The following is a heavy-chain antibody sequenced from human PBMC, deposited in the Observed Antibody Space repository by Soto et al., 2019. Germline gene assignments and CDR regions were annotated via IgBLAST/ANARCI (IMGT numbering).Heavy chain of an antibody. Sequence: QVQLQESGPGLVKPSETLSLTCTVSGGSINSYYWNWIRQPPGKGLEWIGYISYSGSTNYNPSLKSRVTISVDTSTKQFSLKLSSVTAADTAVYYCARDTYGDYTMNVWGQGTTVTVSS. V-gene: IGHV4-59*01. CDR2: ISYSGST. J-gene: IGHJ6*02. CDR1: GGSINSYY. D-gene: IGHD4-17*01. CDR3: ARDTYGDYTMNV.